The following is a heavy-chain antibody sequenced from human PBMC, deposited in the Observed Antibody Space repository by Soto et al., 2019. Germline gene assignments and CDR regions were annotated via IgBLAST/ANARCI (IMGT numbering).Heavy chain of an antibody. CDR3: AKNDHDSSGYSPAY. Sequence: GESLKISCKGSGYSFTSYWISWVRQMPGKGLEWMGRIDPSDSYTNYSPSFQGHVTISADKSISTAYLQWSSLKASDTAMYYCAKNDHDSSGYSPAYGGQGPLVTAPS. CDR1: GYSFTSYW. J-gene: IGHJ4*02. CDR2: IDPSDSYT. D-gene: IGHD3-22*01. V-gene: IGHV5-10-1*01.